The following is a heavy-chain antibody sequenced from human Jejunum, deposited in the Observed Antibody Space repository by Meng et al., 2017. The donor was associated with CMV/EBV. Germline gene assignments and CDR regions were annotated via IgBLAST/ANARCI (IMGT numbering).Heavy chain of an antibody. Sequence: VSGYTFTVSYFHSVRPTPGQGLEWLGWITPIRGATTYAQHFRDRVTMTRTTSISTAYMELNRLRSDDTAVYYCARDSIGDSYFDYWGQGKVVTVSS. CDR2: ITPIRGAT. CDR3: ARDSIGDSYFDY. CDR1: GYTFTVSY. J-gene: IGHJ4*02. V-gene: IGHV1-2*02. D-gene: IGHD2-21*02.